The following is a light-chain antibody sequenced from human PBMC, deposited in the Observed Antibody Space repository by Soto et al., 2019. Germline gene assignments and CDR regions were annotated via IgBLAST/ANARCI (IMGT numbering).Light chain of an antibody. CDR3: QQYNNWLPA. Sequence: EIVMTQSPAILSVSPGERATLSCRASQSVSSNLAWYQQKPGQAPRLLIYGASTRATGIPARFSGSGSGTEFTLTISSLQSEDFAVYYCQQYNNWLPAFGQGTKVEIK. V-gene: IGKV3-15*01. CDR2: GAS. J-gene: IGKJ1*01. CDR1: QSVSSN.